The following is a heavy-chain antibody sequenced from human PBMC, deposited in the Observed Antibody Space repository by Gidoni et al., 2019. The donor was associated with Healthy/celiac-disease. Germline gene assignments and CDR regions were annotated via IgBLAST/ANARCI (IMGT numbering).Heavy chain of an antibody. CDR1: GFTFSSYG. D-gene: IGHD6-19*01. Sequence: QVQLVESGGGVVQTGRSLRLSCAASGFTFSSYGMHWVRQAPGKGLEWVAVISYDGSNKYYADSVKGRFTISRDNSKNTLYLQMNSLRAEDTAVYYCARDSGIAVAGALKYWGQGTLVTVSS. CDR2: ISYDGSNK. CDR3: ARDSGIAVAGALKY. V-gene: IGHV3-30*03. J-gene: IGHJ4*02.